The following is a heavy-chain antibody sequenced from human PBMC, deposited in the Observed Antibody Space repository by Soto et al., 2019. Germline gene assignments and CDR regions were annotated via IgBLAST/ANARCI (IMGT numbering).Heavy chain of an antibody. D-gene: IGHD6-19*01. CDR1: GYRFSSYF. CDR2: TNPGDGTT. J-gene: IGHJ4*02. V-gene: IGHV1-46*01. Sequence: ASVKVSCKASGYRFSSYFTHWVRQAPGQGPEWMGITNPGDGTTSYAQKFQGRVTMTRDTSTTTIYMELNSLRAEDTAVYYCARDLGAPGIAVAGTGFDYWGQGTLVTVSS. CDR3: ARDLGAPGIAVAGTGFDY.